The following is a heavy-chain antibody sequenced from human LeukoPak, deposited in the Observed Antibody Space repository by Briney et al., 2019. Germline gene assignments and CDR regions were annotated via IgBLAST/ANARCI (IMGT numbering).Heavy chain of an antibody. Sequence: SETLSLTCTVSGGSISSYYWSWIRQPAGKGLEWIGRVYSSGNTNYNPSLKSRVTMSVDTSRNQFSLRLTSVTAADTAVYYCARMYSGTYGGIDFWGQETLVTVSS. CDR3: ARMYSGTYGGIDF. J-gene: IGHJ4*02. V-gene: IGHV4-4*07. CDR2: VYSSGNT. D-gene: IGHD1-26*01. CDR1: GGSISSYY.